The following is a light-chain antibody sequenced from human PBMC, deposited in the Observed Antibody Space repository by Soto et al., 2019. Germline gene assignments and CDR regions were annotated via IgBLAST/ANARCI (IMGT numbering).Light chain of an antibody. Sequence: EIVLTQSPDTLSLSPGERATLSCGASQTVKNNYVAWYQQKPGQAPRLLLFRASNKATGIPARFSGSGSGTEFIPTISALEPEDAGNYNCEQHGGSPATFGQGTKVEIK. V-gene: IGKV3-20*01. CDR3: EQHGGSPAT. J-gene: IGKJ1*01. CDR1: QTVKNNY. CDR2: RAS.